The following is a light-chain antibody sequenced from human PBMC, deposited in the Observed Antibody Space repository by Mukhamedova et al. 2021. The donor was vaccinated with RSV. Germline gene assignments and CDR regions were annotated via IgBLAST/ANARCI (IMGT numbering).Light chain of an antibody. Sequence: GKAPTPLINKASTLERGVPSRFSCSGSGTEFPLTISRLQPADFATYYCQQFSSSYPTFGGGTKAEFK. V-gene: IGKV1-5*03. J-gene: IGKJ4*01. CDR3: QQFSSSYPT. CDR2: KAS.